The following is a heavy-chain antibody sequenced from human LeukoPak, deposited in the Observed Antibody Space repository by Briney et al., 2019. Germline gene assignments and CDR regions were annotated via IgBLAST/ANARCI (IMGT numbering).Heavy chain of an antibody. Sequence: GESLKISCRGSGYTFTAYWIGWVRQMPGKGLEWMGIIYPGDSDTRYSPSFQGQVTISADKSISTTYLQWSSLRASDTAIYYCARSGGLYNSFDPWGQGTMVTVSS. CDR2: IYPGDSDT. D-gene: IGHD1-20*01. CDR1: GYTFTAYW. CDR3: ARSGGLYNSFDP. V-gene: IGHV5-51*01. J-gene: IGHJ5*02.